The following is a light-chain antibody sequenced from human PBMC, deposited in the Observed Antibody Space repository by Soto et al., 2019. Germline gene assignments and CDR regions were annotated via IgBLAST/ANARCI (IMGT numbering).Light chain of an antibody. CDR2: GAS. Sequence: EIVLTQSPGTLSLSLGERATLSCRASQSVSSSSLAWYQQRPGQAPRLLIYGASSRTTGIPDRFSGSGSGTDFTLTISRLEPEDFAVYYCQQYGSSSWTFGRGTKVEIK. V-gene: IGKV3-20*01. CDR3: QQYGSSSWT. J-gene: IGKJ1*01. CDR1: QSVSSSS.